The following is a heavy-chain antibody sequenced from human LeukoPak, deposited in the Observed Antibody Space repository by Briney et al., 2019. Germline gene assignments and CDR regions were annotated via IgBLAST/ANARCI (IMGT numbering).Heavy chain of an antibody. D-gene: IGHD2-15*01. CDR2: IIPIFGTA. CDR3: ASLVVVVAATAKPIDY. CDR1: GGTLSSYA. Sequence: SVKVSCKASGGTLSSYAISWVRQAPGQGLEWMGGIIPIFGTANYAQKFQGRVTITADESTSTAYMELSSLRSEDTAVYYCASLVVVVAATAKPIDYWGQGTLVTVSS. V-gene: IGHV1-69*01. J-gene: IGHJ4*02.